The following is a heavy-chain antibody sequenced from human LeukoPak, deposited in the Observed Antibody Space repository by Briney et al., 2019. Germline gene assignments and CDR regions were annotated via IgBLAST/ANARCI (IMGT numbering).Heavy chain of an antibody. Sequence: RPSQTLSLTCTVSGGSISSGGYYWSWIRQHPGKGLEWIGYIYYSGSTYYNPSLKSRVTISVDTSKNQFSLKLSSVTAADTAVYYCARETRRGYSGYAEADYWGQGTLVTVSS. D-gene: IGHD5-12*01. V-gene: IGHV4-31*03. CDR3: ARETRRGYSGYAEADY. J-gene: IGHJ4*02. CDR2: IYYSGST. CDR1: GGSISSGGYY.